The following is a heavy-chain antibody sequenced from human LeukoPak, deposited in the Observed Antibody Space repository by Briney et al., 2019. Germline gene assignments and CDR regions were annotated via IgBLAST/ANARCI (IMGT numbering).Heavy chain of an antibody. CDR3: AREAVAGKNYFDY. CDR2: IYYSGST. CDR1: GGSISSGGYY. Sequence: PSETLSLTCTVSGGSISSGGYYWSWIRQHPGKGLEGIGYIYYSGSTYYNPSLKSRVTISVDTSKNQFSLKLSSVTAADTAVYYCAREAVAGKNYFDYWGQGTLVTVSS. V-gene: IGHV4-31*03. D-gene: IGHD6-19*01. J-gene: IGHJ4*02.